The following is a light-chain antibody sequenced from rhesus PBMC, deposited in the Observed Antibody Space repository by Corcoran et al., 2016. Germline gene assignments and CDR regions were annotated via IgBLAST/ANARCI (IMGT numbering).Light chain of an antibody. J-gene: IGKJ1*01. Sequence: EIVMTQSPATLSLSPGERATLSCRASQSVSSSLAWYQQKPGQAPRLLIYGASSRATGVPDRFRGSGSGTDFTLTISSLDPEDVAVYYCLQHSNWPRTFGQGTKVEIK. CDR2: GAS. CDR3: LQHSNWPRT. CDR1: QSVSSS. V-gene: IGKV3-24*01.